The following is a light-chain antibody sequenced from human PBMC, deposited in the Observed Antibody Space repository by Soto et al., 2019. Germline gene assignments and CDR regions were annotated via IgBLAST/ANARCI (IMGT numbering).Light chain of an antibody. V-gene: IGKV3-15*01. CDR2: GAS. CDR3: QQYNNWPIT. J-gene: IGKJ5*01. Sequence: EIVLTHSPCTLSLSPGERATLSCRASQSVNSNLAWYQQKAGQAPRLLIYGASTRATGIPARFSGSGSGTEFTLTISSLQSEDFEVYYCQQYNNWPITFGQGTRLEIK. CDR1: QSVNSN.